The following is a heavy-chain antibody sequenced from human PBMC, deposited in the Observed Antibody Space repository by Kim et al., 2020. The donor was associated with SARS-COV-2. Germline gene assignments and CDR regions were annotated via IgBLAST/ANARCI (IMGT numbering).Heavy chain of an antibody. V-gene: IGHV4-59*08. D-gene: IGHD6-19*01. CDR2: ISYDGST. CDR1: GCSISSYY. J-gene: IGHJ4*02. CDR3: LRVTGGSCWYLDY. Sequence: SETLSLTCTVSGCSISSYYWGWIRQPPGKGLEWIGYISYDGSTQYNPSLKSRVTISVDTSKNQFSLILSSGPAADTAVYYCLRVTGGSCWYLDYWGQGTL.